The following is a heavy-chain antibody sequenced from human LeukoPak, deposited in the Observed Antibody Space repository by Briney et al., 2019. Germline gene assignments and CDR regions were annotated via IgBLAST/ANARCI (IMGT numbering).Heavy chain of an antibody. V-gene: IGHV3-21*01. CDR1: GFTFGNYT. J-gene: IGHJ4*02. Sequence: GGSLRLSFAASGFTFGNYTMNWVRQAPGKGLEWVSFISRSSNIYCADSVKGRFTISRDNAKNSLYLQMNSLRAEDTAVYYCARSLSVVTAYLDYWGQGMLVTVSS. CDR2: ISRSSNI. D-gene: IGHD2-21*02. CDR3: ARSLSVVTAYLDY.